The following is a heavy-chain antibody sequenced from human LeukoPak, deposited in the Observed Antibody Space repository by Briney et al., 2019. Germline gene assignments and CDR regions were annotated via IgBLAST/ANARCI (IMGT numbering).Heavy chain of an antibody. CDR3: ARDAAAGMDY. CDR2: IYYSGST. V-gene: IGHV4-59*01. CDR1: GGSISSYY. J-gene: IGHJ4*02. D-gene: IGHD6-13*01. Sequence: SETLSLTCTVSGGSISSYYWSWIRQPPGKGLEWIGYIYYSGSTNYNPSLKSRVTISIHTSKNQFSLKLSSVTAADTAVYYCARDAAAGMDYWGQGTLVTVSS.